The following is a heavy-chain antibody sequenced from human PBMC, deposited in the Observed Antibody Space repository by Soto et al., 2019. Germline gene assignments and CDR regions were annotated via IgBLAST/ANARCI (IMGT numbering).Heavy chain of an antibody. CDR1: GGSISSSSYY. Sequence: KASETLSLTCTVSGGSISSSSYYWGWIRQPPGKGLEWIGSIYYSGSTYYNPSLKSRVTISVDTSKNQFSLKLSSVTAADTAVYYCARHAYSQWLVPWGLDTSFDYWGQGTLVTVSS. V-gene: IGHV4-39*01. CDR3: ARHAYSQWLVPWGLDTSFDY. J-gene: IGHJ4*02. CDR2: IYYSGST. D-gene: IGHD6-19*01.